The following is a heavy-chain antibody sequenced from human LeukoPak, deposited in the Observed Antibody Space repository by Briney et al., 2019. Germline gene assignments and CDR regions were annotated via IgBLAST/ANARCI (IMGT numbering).Heavy chain of an antibody. D-gene: IGHD4-17*01. CDR1: GGSISNFF. CDR2: IYYSGST. J-gene: IGHJ5*02. V-gene: IGHV4-59*01. CDR3: ARVMRYGDYSRWFDP. Sequence: EALFLPCTVSGGSISNFFWSWIRQPPGKGLEWVGYIYYSGSTNYNPSLKSRVTISVDTSKNQFSLKLSSVTAADTAVYYCARVMRYGDYSRWFDPWGQGTLVTVSS.